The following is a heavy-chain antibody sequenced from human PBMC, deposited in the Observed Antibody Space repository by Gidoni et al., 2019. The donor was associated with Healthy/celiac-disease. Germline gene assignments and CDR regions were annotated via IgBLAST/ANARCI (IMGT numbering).Heavy chain of an antibody. CDR3: ARMNYDYIWGSYRYDY. J-gene: IGHJ4*02. D-gene: IGHD3-16*02. Sequence: QVTLKESGPVLVNPTETLTLTCTVSGFSLSNARMGVSWIRQPPGKALEWLAHIFSNDEKSYSTSLKSRLTISKDTSKSQVVLTMTNMDPVDTATYYCARMNYDYIWGSYRYDYWGQGTLVTVSS. V-gene: IGHV2-26*01. CDR2: IFSNDEK. CDR1: GFSLSNARMG.